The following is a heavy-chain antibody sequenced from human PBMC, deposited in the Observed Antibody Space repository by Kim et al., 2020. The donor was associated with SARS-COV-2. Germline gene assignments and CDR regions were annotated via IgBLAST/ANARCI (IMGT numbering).Heavy chain of an antibody. CDR1: GFTFGDYA. V-gene: IGHV3-64D*06. Sequence: GGSLRLSCSVSGFTFGDYAMQWVRQAPGKGLEYVSIISHLGDKTFYADSLNGRFTISRDNSKDTVHLQMNNLRPEDTAVYYCVKDPYYYGAYGLDYWGQGSLVIVSS. CDR2: ISHLGDKT. D-gene: IGHD3-10*01. CDR3: VKDPYYYGAYGLDY. J-gene: IGHJ4*02.